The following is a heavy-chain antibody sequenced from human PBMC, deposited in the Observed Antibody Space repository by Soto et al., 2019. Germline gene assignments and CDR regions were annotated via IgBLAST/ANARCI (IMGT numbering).Heavy chain of an antibody. CDR1: GFTFSDYS. D-gene: IGHD3-22*01. CDR2: ISTSGGYI. CDR3: ARSTDYYDSSGLYSDFDY. J-gene: IGHJ4*02. V-gene: IGHV3-21*01. Sequence: GGSLRLSCAASGFTFSDYSMNWVRQAPGKGLEWVSSISTSGGYIYYADSVKGRITGSRDNVRNSLFLQMNRLRADDTAVYYCARSTDYYDSSGLYSDFDYWGQGTLVTVSS.